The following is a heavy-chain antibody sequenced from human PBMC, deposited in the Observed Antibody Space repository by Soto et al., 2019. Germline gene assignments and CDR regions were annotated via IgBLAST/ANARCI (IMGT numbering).Heavy chain of an antibody. D-gene: IGHD6-13*01. V-gene: IGHV3-9*01. CDR1: GFTFDDYA. CDR3: VKDKWYNNTWYLDY. Sequence: EVQLVESGGTLVEPGRSLRLSCAASGFTFDDYAMLWFRQAPGKGLEWVESISWNSGSIGYADSVKGRFTISRENAKNSLSLTMTRLRPEDTALYYCVKDKWYNNTWYLDYWGQGTLVTVSS. J-gene: IGHJ4*02. CDR2: ISWNSGSI.